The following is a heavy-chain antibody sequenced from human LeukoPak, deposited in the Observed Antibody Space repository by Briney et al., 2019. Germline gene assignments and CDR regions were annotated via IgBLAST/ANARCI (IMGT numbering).Heavy chain of an antibody. Sequence: ASVKVSCKASEFTFTNYYIHWVRQAPGQGLEWMGMINPSGGSTSYAQKFQGRVTITTDESTSTAYMELSSLRSEDTAVYYCARGIGTAATKYYFDYWGQGTLVTVSS. CDR3: ARGIGTAATKYYFDY. J-gene: IGHJ4*02. CDR1: EFTFTNYY. D-gene: IGHD1/OR15-1a*01. V-gene: IGHV1-46*01. CDR2: INPSGGST.